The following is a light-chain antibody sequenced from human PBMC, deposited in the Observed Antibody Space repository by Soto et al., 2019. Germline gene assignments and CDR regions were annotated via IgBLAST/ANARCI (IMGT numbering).Light chain of an antibody. Sequence: EIVLTQSPGTLSLSPGERVTLSCRASQSISSTYLAWYQQKPGQAPRLLIYGASSRATGIPDRFSGSGSGTDFTLTISRLEPEDFAVYYCQHYGGSPLTFGGGTKVEIK. CDR2: GAS. CDR3: QHYGGSPLT. J-gene: IGKJ4*01. V-gene: IGKV3-20*01. CDR1: QSISSTY.